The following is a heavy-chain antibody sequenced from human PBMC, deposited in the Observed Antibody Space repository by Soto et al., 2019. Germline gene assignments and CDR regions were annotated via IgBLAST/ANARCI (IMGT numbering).Heavy chain of an antibody. CDR3: VRSQSAAYHA. CDR1: GFTFSSFW. Sequence: EVQLVESGGGLVQPGGSLTLSCAASGFTFSSFWMTWVRQAPGKGLEWVANIKQDGSAKNYEDSVEGRFTVSRDNAKNSLYLQMNSLRVEDTAVYYCVRSQSAAYHAWGQGTMVIVSS. CDR2: IKQDGSAK. D-gene: IGHD3-3*01. J-gene: IGHJ3*01. V-gene: IGHV3-7*01.